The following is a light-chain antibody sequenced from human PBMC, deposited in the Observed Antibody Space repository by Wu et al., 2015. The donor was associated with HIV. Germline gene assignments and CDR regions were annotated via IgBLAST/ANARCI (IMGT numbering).Light chain of an antibody. CDR1: QTVTSDY. V-gene: IGKV3-20*01. CDR2: DAS. CDR3: QQYGSSPLT. Sequence: EIVLTQSPGTLYLSPGERATLSCRASQTVTSDYLAWYQQKPGQAPRLLIYDASSRATGIPDRFSGSGSGTDFTLTISRLEPEDFAVYYCQQYGSSPLTFGGGTKVEIK. J-gene: IGKJ4*01.